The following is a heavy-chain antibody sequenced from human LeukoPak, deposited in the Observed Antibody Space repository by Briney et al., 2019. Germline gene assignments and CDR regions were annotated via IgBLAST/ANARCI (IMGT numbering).Heavy chain of an antibody. Sequence: ASVKVLCKASGYTFTSYGISWVRQAPGQGLEWMGWISAYNGNTNYAQQLQGRVTMTTDTSTSTAYMELRSLRSDDTAVYYCARAESSSSEFDYWGQGTLVTVSS. CDR2: ISAYNGNT. J-gene: IGHJ4*02. D-gene: IGHD6-13*01. V-gene: IGHV1-18*01. CDR3: ARAESSSSEFDY. CDR1: GYTFTSYG.